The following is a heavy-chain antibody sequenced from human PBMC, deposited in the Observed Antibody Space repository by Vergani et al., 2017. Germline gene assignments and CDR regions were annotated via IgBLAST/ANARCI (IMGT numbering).Heavy chain of an antibody. J-gene: IGHJ3*01. V-gene: IGHV3-48*01. Sequence: QLVESGGGWVQPGGSLRLSCVVSGFDFSSYIMNWVRQAPGKGLEWVSFVSTGTKSQSYAESVKGRFTISRDRAKNSLYLQMDSLRAEDTAVYYCAREYSSTSGRAFDFWGQGKKVTVSS. CDR3: AREYSSTSGRAFDF. CDR2: VSTGTKSQ. CDR1: GFDFSSYI. D-gene: IGHD2-2*01.